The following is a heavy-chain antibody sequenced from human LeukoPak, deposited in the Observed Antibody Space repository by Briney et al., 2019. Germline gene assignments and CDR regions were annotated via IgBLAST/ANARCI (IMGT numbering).Heavy chain of an antibody. CDR2: ISAYNGNT. D-gene: IGHD3-10*01. CDR1: GYTFTSSG. V-gene: IGHV1-18*01. Sequence: ASVKVSCKASGYTFTSSGIIWVRQAPGQGLEWMGWISAYNGNTNYAQKLQGRVTITTDTSTSTAYMELRSLRSDDTAVYYCARDYRGSRPHMDVWGKGTTVTISS. J-gene: IGHJ6*03. CDR3: ARDYRGSRPHMDV.